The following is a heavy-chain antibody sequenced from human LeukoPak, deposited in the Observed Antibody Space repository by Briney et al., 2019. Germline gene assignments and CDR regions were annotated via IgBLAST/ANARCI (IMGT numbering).Heavy chain of an antibody. J-gene: IGHJ4*02. D-gene: IGHD5-18*01. CDR2: IIPIFGTA. Sequence: SVKVSCKASGGTFSSYAISWVRQAPGQGLEWMGGIIPIFGTANYAQKFQGRVTITADGSTSTAYMELSSLRSEDTAVYYCARVRRKYSYVGYFDYWGQGTLVTVSS. CDR1: GGTFSSYA. V-gene: IGHV1-69*13. CDR3: ARVRRKYSYVGYFDY.